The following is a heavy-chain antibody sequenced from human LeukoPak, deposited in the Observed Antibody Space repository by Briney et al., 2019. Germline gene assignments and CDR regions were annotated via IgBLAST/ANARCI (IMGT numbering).Heavy chain of an antibody. CDR1: CYSISSSNW. D-gene: IGHD1-26*01. CDR3: ARVLSYRPYDAFDI. CDR2: IYYSGST. J-gene: IGHJ3*02. V-gene: IGHV4-28*03. Sequence: SDTLSLTCADSCYSISSSNWWGWIRPPPGKGLEWIGYIYYSGSTYYNPSLKSRVTMSVDTSKNQFSLKLSSVTAVDTAVYYCARVLSYRPYDAFDIWGQGTMVTVSS.